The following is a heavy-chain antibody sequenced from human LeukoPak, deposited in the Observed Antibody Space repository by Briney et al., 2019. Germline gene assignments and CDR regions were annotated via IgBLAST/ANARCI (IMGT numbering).Heavy chain of an antibody. V-gene: IGHV4-59*01. J-gene: IGHJ4*02. CDR1: GGSFSGYY. CDR2: IYYSGST. CDR3: ARTIGGSFFDY. D-gene: IGHD1-26*01. Sequence: TSETLSLTCAVYGGSFSGYYWSWIRQPPGKGLEWIGYIYYSGSTNYNPSLKSRVTISVDTSKNQFSLKLSSVTAADTAVYYCARTIGGSFFDYWGQGTLVTVSS.